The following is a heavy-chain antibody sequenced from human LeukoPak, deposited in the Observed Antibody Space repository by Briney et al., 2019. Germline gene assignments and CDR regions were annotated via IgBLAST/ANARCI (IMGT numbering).Heavy chain of an antibody. CDR3: AKDRGHYDGSGYPQS. CDR1: GFTVSSNS. CDR2: IYSGTI. J-gene: IGHJ4*02. V-gene: IGHV3-53*01. D-gene: IGHD3-22*01. Sequence: GGSLRLSYTVSGFTVSSNSMSWVRQAPGKGLEWVSFIYSGTIHYSDSVKGRFTISRDKSKNTLYLQMNSLRVEDTAVYYCAKDRGHYDGSGYPQSWGQGTLVTVSS.